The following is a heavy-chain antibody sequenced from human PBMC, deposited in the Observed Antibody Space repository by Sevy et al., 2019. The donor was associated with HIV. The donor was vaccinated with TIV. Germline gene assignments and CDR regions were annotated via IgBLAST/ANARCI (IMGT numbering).Heavy chain of an antibody. J-gene: IGHJ6*02. V-gene: IGHV3-7*01. CDR2: INQDGSEI. CDR3: ARAMGV. Sequence: GGSLRLSCVGAGISISSHWMNWGRQSPGKGLEWVANINQDGSEIYYVGSVKGRFTISRDNARNSGYLQMHSLSVEDSGVYYCARAMGVWGQGTTVTVSS. CDR1: GISISSHW.